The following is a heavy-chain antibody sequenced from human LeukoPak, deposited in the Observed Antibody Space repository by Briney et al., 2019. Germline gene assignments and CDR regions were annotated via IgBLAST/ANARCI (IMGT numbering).Heavy chain of an antibody. CDR2: VSHGDSDT. Sequence: GESLKISCEGFGYPFTSYWIAWVRQMPGKGLEWMGIVSHGDSDTRYSPSFQGRVTMSAETSINTAYLQWSSLEASDTAMYYCVRSWVDTPMVHFDCWGQGTLITVSS. V-gene: IGHV5-51*01. D-gene: IGHD5-18*01. J-gene: IGHJ4*02. CDR3: VRSWVDTPMVHFDC. CDR1: GYPFTSYW.